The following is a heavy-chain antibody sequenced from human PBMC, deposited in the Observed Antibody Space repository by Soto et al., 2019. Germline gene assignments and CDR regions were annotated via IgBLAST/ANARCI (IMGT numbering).Heavy chain of an antibody. V-gene: IGHV3-21*06. CDR3: ARSGELLQTFDS. D-gene: IGHD1-26*01. J-gene: IGHJ4*02. CDR2: ITGNSEYK. Sequence: GGSLRHSCVVSGVSFSDYSMNWVRQAPGKGLEWVSLITGNSEYKYYAGSVKGRFTVSRDNAKNSLYLQMNSLTVEDTAVYYCARSGELLQTFDSWGQGTLVTSPQ. CDR1: GVSFSDYS.